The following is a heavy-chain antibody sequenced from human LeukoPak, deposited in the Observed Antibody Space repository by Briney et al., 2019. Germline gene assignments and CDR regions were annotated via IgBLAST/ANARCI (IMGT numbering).Heavy chain of an antibody. V-gene: IGHV4-34*01. Sequence: SETLSLTCAVDGGSFSGYYWSWIRQPPGKGLEWIGEINHSGSTYYNPSLKSRVTISVDTSKNQFSLKLSPVTAADTAVYYCARDLPRTLTTFDIWGQGTMVTVSS. CDR2: INHSGST. CDR3: ARDLPRTLTTFDI. D-gene: IGHD3-9*01. J-gene: IGHJ3*02. CDR1: GGSFSGYY.